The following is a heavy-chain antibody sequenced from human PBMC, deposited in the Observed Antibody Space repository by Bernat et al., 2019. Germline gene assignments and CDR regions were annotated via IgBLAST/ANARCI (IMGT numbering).Heavy chain of an antibody. Sequence: QLQLQESGPGLVKPSETLSLTCTVSGGSISSSSYYWGWIRQPPGKGLEWIGSIYYSGSTYYNPSLKSRVTIAVDTSKDQFSLKLSSVTAADTAVYYCAGQPGAGNWDYWGQGTLVTVAS. CDR3: AGQPGAGNWDY. D-gene: IGHD1-1*01. V-gene: IGHV4-39*01. CDR2: IYYSGST. CDR1: GGSISSSSYY. J-gene: IGHJ4*02.